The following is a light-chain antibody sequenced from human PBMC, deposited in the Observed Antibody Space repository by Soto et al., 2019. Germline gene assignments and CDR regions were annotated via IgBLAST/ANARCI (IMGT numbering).Light chain of an antibody. V-gene: IGLV2-14*01. CDR1: SSDVGGYKY. J-gene: IGLJ2*01. Sequence: QSALTQPASVSGSPGQSITISCTGTSSDVGGYKYVSWYQQQPGKAPKLMIYEVSNRPSGVSNRFSGSKSGNTASLTISGLQAEDEADYYCSSYTGTSTHVVFGGGTKLTVL. CDR2: EVS. CDR3: SSYTGTSTHVV.